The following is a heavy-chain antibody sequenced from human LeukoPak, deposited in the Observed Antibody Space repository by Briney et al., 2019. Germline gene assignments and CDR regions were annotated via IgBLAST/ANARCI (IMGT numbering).Heavy chain of an antibody. CDR3: ATYDSRNGWFDP. J-gene: IGHJ5*02. CDR2: IYHSGST. Sequence: SETLSLTCTVSGGSISSSSYYWGWIRQPPGKGLEWIGSIYHSGSTYYNPSLKSRVTISLDTSKNQFSLKLSSVTAADTAVYYCATYDSRNGWFDPWGQGTLVTVSS. D-gene: IGHD3-16*01. V-gene: IGHV4-39*07. CDR1: GGSISSSSYY.